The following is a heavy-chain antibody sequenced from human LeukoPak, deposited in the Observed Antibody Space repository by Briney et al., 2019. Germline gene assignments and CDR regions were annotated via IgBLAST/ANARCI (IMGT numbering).Heavy chain of an antibody. J-gene: IGHJ4*02. Sequence: GASVKVSCKASGYTFTGYYMHWVRQAPGQGLEWMGWINPNSGGTNYAQKFQGRVTMTRDTSISTAYMELSRLRSDDTAVYYCARGTSSPGGQWLVYSYFDYWGQGTLVTVSS. CDR3: ARGTSSPGGQWLVYSYFDY. V-gene: IGHV1-2*02. CDR1: GYTFTGYY. CDR2: INPNSGGT. D-gene: IGHD6-19*01.